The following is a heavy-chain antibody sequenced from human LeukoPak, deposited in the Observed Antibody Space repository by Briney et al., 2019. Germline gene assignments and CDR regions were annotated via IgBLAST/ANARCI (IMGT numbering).Heavy chain of an antibody. CDR3: TANLTYSSGWYWFDP. J-gene: IGHJ5*02. CDR2: IQSKTDGGTT. CDR1: EFTFSNAW. Sequence: GGSLRLSCAASEFTFSNAWMSCVRQAPGKGLEWVGRIQSKTDGGTTDYAAPVKGRFTISRDDSKNTLYLQMTSLKTEDTAVYYCTANLTYSSGWYWFDPWGQGTLVTVSS. D-gene: IGHD6-19*01. V-gene: IGHV3-15*01.